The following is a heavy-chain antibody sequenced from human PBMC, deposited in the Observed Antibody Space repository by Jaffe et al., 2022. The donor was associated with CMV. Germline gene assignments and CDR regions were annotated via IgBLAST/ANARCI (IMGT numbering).Heavy chain of an antibody. V-gene: IGHV4-59*01. D-gene: IGHD3-10*01. CDR1: GGSISSYY. CDR2: IYHSGST. J-gene: IGHJ4*02. CDR3: ASTYYASGSYYNGGLDY. Sequence: QVQLQESGPGLVKPSETLSLTCTVSGGSISSYYWIWIRQPPGKGLEWIGNIYHSGSTSYNPSLKSRVTISVDTSKNQFSLKLSSVTAADTAVYYCASTYYASGSYYNGGLDYWGQGTLVTVSS.